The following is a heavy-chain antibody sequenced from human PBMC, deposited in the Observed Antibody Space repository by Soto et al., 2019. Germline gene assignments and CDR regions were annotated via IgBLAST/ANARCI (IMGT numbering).Heavy chain of an antibody. V-gene: IGHV3-48*03. Sequence: LRLSCAASGFTFSNHAMNWVRQAPGKGLEWVSYSDKVGRTIYYADFVKGRFTISRDNAKNSLNLQMNSLTAADTAMYYCTRDLTGYAMDVWGQGTTVTASS. D-gene: IGHD2-2*01. CDR1: GFTFSNHA. CDR2: SDKVGRTI. CDR3: TRDLTGYAMDV. J-gene: IGHJ6*02.